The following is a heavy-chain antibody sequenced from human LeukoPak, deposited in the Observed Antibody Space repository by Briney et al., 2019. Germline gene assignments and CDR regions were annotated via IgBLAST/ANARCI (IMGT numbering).Heavy chain of an antibody. CDR3: ARDVGRTGYGDY. Sequence: GGSLRLSCAASGFTFSNYEMNWFRQAPGKGLQWVSYISSSGGTIYYADSVEGRFTISRDNAKNSLYLQMNSLRAEDTAVYYCARDVGRTGYGDYWGQGTLVTVSS. CDR2: ISSSGGTI. CDR1: GFTFSNYE. J-gene: IGHJ4*02. V-gene: IGHV3-48*03. D-gene: IGHD5-12*01.